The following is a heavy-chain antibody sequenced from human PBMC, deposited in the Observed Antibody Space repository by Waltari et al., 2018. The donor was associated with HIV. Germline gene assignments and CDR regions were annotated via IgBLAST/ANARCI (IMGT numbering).Heavy chain of an antibody. V-gene: IGHV4-38-2*02. J-gene: IGHJ4*02. Sequence: QVQLQESGPGLVKPSEPLSLTCVVSGYSISSGYSWGWIRHPPGKGLEWIGRIYYGGGTYYNPSLKSRVTISVDTSKNQFSLKLSSVTAADTAVYYCAREGWAATGDYWGQGTLVTVSS. D-gene: IGHD6-13*01. CDR2: IYYGGGT. CDR1: GYSISSGYS. CDR3: AREGWAATGDY.